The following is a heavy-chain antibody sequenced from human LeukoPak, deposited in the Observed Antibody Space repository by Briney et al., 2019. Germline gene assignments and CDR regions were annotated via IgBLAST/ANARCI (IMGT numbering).Heavy chain of an antibody. Sequence: SETLSLTCTASGGSISSDDYYWSWIRQPPGKGLEWIGHITYSGSTDYSPSLKSRVTMSVDTSKNQFSLKLNSVTAAETAMYFCARGGVGGYDYFDSWGQGTLVAVSS. CDR1: GGSISSDDYY. V-gene: IGHV4-30-4*01. CDR2: ITYSGST. J-gene: IGHJ4*02. D-gene: IGHD5-12*01. CDR3: ARGGVGGYDYFDS.